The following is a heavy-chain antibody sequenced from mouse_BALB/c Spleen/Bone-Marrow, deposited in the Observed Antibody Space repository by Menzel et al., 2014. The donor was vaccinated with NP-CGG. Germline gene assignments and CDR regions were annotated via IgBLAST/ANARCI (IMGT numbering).Heavy chain of an antibody. CDR1: GFNIKDTY. Sequence: VQLQQSGAELVKPGASVKLSCTASGFNIKDTYMHWVKQRPEQGLEWIGRIDPANGNTKYDPKFQGKATITADTSSNTAYLQRSSLTSEDTAVYYCARSYGYGKSFAYWGQGTLVTASA. V-gene: IGHV14-3*02. J-gene: IGHJ3*01. CDR2: IDPANGNT. CDR3: ARSYGYGKSFAY. D-gene: IGHD2-2*01.